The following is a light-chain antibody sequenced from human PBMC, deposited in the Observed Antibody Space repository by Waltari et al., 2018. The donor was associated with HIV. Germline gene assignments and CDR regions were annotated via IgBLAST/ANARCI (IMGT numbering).Light chain of an antibody. CDR3: QSTDSSANWV. CDR1: GLPRHC. Sequence: SYELTQPPSVSVSPGQTARITCPGDGLPRHCAYLYQQEPGQAPVLVIYKDTERPSGIPERFSGSSSGTIVMLTISGVQAEDEADYYCQSTDSSANWVFGGGTKLTVL. V-gene: IGLV3-25*03. CDR2: KDT. J-gene: IGLJ3*02.